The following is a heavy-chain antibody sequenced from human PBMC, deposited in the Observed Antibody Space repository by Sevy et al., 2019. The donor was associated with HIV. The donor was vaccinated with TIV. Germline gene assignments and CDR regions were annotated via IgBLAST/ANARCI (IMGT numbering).Heavy chain of an antibody. CDR2: INPNDGVT. CDR3: ARLTTRPTSDLYGMDV. Sequence: ASVKVSCKASGYTFTGYYIHWVRQAPGQGLEWMAWINPNDGVTHYAQSFQGGVTLTRDTSVSTAYMEMRGLRYDDTAIYYCARLTTRPTSDLYGMDVWGQGTPVTVSS. J-gene: IGHJ6*02. CDR1: GYTFTGYY. V-gene: IGHV1-2*02. D-gene: IGHD4-17*01.